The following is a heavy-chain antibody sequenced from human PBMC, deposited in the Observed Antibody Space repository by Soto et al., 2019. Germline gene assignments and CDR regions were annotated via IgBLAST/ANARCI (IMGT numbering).Heavy chain of an antibody. CDR2: ISYDGSNK. CDR1: GFTFSSYA. J-gene: IGHJ6*02. Sequence: GGSLRLSCAASGFTFSSYAMHWVRQAPGKGLERVAVISYDGSNKYYADSGKGRFTISRDNSKNTLYLQMNSLRAEDTAVYYCARDPGTAMAPAGMDVWGQGTTVTVSS. CDR3: ARDPGTAMAPAGMDV. V-gene: IGHV3-30-3*01. D-gene: IGHD5-18*01.